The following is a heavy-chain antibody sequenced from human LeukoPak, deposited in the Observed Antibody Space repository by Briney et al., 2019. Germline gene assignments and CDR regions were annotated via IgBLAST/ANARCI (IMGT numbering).Heavy chain of an antibody. CDR3: AKSGSYSMGFDY. CDR1: GGTFSSYA. V-gene: IGHV1-69*04. Sequence: GSSVKVSCKASGGTFSSYAISWVRQAPGQGLEWMGRIIPILGIANYAQKFQGRVTITADKSTSTAYMELSSLRSEDTAVYYCAKSGSYSMGFDYWGQGTLVTVS. CDR2: IIPILGIA. D-gene: IGHD1-26*01. J-gene: IGHJ4*02.